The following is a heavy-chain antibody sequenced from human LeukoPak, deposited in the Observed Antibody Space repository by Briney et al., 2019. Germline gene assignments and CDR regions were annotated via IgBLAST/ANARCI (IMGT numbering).Heavy chain of an antibody. D-gene: IGHD1-26*01. CDR2: IYYSGST. CDR1: GGSISSYY. CDR3: ARVRSGSYFDY. J-gene: IGHJ4*02. Sequence: PETLSLTCTVSGGSISSYYWSWIRQPPGKGLEWIGYIYYSGSTNYNPSLKSRVTISVDTSKNQFSLKLSSVTAADTAVYYCARVRSGSYFDYWGQGTLVTVSS. V-gene: IGHV4-59*08.